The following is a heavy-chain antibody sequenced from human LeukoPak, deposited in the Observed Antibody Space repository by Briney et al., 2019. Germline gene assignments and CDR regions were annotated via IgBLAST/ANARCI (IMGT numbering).Heavy chain of an antibody. CDR2: INSNSGGT. Sequence: ASVKVSCKTSGNTFTGYYIHWVRQAPGQGPEWMGWINSNSGGTNYAQKFQGRVTMTRDTSISTAYMELTRLGSDDTAVYYCATVKAKDAFDIWGQGTMVTASS. CDR1: GNTFTGYY. J-gene: IGHJ3*02. CDR3: ATVKAKDAFDI. V-gene: IGHV1-2*02.